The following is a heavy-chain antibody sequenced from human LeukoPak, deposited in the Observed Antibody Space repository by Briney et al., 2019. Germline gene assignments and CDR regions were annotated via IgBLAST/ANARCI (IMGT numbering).Heavy chain of an antibody. CDR3: ARDLSNVPGQY. V-gene: IGHV3-30-3*01. Sequence: GGSLRLSCAASGCTFSSYAMHWVRQAPGKGLEWVAVISYDGSIKYYADSVKGRFTISTDISKSTLSLQMNSLRPEDTALYYCARDLSNVPGQYWGQGTLVTVSS. CDR2: ISYDGSIK. D-gene: IGHD3-10*02. CDR1: GCTFSSYA. J-gene: IGHJ4*02.